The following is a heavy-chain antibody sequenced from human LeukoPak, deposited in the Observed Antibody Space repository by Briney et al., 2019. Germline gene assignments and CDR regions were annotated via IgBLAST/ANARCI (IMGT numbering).Heavy chain of an antibody. CDR3: ACLYGDYVVWDF. Sequence: GASLKLSCKASGYSFTVYYMHWVRQAAGQGLEWMGWINPNSGGTNYAPKFLGRVTLTRATSIPRAHKQLSRPSSDPTAVYYCACLYGDYVVWDFWPRGTGVSV. D-gene: IGHD4-17*01. CDR1: GYSFTVYY. V-gene: IGHV1-2*02. J-gene: IGHJ4*02. CDR2: INPNSGGT.